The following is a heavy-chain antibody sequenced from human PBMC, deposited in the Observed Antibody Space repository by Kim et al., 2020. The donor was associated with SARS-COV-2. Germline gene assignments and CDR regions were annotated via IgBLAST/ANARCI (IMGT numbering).Heavy chain of an antibody. J-gene: IGHJ4*02. D-gene: IGHD3-16*02. CDR2: INHSGST. CDR3: ARGRGDYVWGSYRFPPPFDY. CDR1: GGSFSGYY. V-gene: IGHV4-34*01. Sequence: SETLSLTCAVYGGSFSGYYWSWIRQPPGKGLEWIGEINHSGSTNYNPSLKSRVTISVDTSKNQFSLKLSSVTAADTAVYYCARGRGDYVWGSYRFPPPFDYWGQGTLVTVSS.